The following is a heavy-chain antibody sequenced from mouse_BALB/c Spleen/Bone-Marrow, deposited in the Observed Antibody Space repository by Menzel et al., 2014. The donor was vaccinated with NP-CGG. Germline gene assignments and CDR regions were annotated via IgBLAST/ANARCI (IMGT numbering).Heavy chain of an antibody. CDR2: INSNGGST. CDR1: GFTFSSYG. Sequence: EVKVVDSGGGLVQPGGSLKISCAASGFTFSSYGMSWVRQTPDKRLDLVATINSNGGSTYYPDSVKGRFTISRDNAKNTLYLQMSSLKSEDTAMYYCARDNYYDYDGFAYWGQGTLVTVSA. D-gene: IGHD2-4*01. V-gene: IGHV5-6-3*01. J-gene: IGHJ3*01. CDR3: ARDNYYDYDGFAY.